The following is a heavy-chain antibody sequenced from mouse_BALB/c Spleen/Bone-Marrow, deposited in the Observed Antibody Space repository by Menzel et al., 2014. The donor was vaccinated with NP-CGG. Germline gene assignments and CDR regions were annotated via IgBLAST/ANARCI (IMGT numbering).Heavy chain of an antibody. J-gene: IGHJ2*01. CDR1: GYTFSSYW. CDR3: ARRRFRGCDY. CDR2: ILPGSNST. Sequence: QVQLQQSGAELMKPGASVKISRKATGYTFSSYWIEWVKQRPGHGLEWIGEILPGSNSTNYNEKFKGKATFTANTSSNTAYMQLSSLTSEDSAVYYCARRRFRGCDYWGQGTTLTVSS. D-gene: IGHD3-3*01. V-gene: IGHV1-9*01.